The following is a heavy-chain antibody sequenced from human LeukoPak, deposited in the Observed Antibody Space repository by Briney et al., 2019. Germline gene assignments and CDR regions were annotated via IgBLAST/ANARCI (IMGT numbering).Heavy chain of an antibody. CDR2: IYYSGST. V-gene: IGHV4-59*12. J-gene: IGHJ6*03. Sequence: SETLSLTCTVSGGSISSYYWSWIRQPPGKGLEWIGYIYYSGSTNYNPSLKSRVTISVDTSKNQFSLKLSSVTAADTAVYYCATRDYGSGSYLYYYYMDVWGKGTTVTVSS. D-gene: IGHD3-10*01. CDR1: GGSISSYY. CDR3: ATRDYGSGSYLYYYYMDV.